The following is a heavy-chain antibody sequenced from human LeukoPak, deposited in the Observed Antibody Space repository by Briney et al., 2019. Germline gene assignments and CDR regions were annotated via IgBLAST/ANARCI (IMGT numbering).Heavy chain of an antibody. Sequence: SQTLSLTCAISGDTVSSNSAAWNWIRQSPSRDLEWLGRTYYRSKWYNDYAVSVKSRITINPDTSKNQFSLQLNSVTPEDTAVYYCARDAQWLSSSWSRVLYNWFDPWGQGTLVTVSS. D-gene: IGHD6-13*01. CDR3: ARDAQWLSSSWSRVLYNWFDP. V-gene: IGHV6-1*01. CDR1: GDTVSSNSAA. CDR2: TYYRSKWYN. J-gene: IGHJ5*02.